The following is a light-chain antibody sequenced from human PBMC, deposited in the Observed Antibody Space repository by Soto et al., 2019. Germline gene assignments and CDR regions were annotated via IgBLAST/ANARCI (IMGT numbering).Light chain of an antibody. CDR3: QQYNSYSQT. CDR1: QSISSW. CDR2: DAS. Sequence: DIQMTQSPSTLSASVGDRVTITCRASQSISSWLAWYQQKPGKAPKLLIYDASSLESGVPSRFSGSGSGTEFILTISGLQPDDFATYYCQQYNSYSQTFGQGTKV. V-gene: IGKV1-5*01. J-gene: IGKJ1*01.